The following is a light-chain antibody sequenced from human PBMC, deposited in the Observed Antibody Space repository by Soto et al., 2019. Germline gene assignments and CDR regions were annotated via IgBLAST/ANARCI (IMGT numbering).Light chain of an antibody. CDR2: EVS. J-gene: IGLJ3*02. CDR1: SSDVGGYNY. Sequence: QSVLTQPASVSGSPGQSITISCTGTSSDVGGYNYVSWYQQHPGKDPKLMIYEVSNRPSGVSNRFSGSKSGNTASLTISGLQADDEADYYCSSYTISSTLGVFGGGTKVTVL. CDR3: SSYTISSTLGV. V-gene: IGLV2-14*01.